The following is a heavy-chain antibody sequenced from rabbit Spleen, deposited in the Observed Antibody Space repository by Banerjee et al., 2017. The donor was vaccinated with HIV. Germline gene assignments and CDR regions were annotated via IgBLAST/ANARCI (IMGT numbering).Heavy chain of an antibody. CDR3: ARDLAAAIGWIFYL. CDR1: GFSFSSSYY. Sequence: QSLEESGGGLVQPEGSLTLTCTASGFSFSSSYYMCWVRQAPGKGLEWIGCINTATGKDVYANWVNGRFTISRTSSTTVTLQMTSLTAADTATYFCARDLAAAIGWIFYLWGPGTLVTVS. D-gene: IGHD4-1*01. V-gene: IGHV1S40*01. CDR2: INTATGKD. J-gene: IGHJ4*01.